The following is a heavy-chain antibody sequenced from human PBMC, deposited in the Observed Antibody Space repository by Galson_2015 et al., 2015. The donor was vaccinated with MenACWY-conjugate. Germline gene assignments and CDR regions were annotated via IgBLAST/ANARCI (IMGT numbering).Heavy chain of an antibody. CDR1: GYTFTSYG. CDR2: ISAYNGNT. CDR3: ARDNDRGGDLYDY. D-gene: IGHD2-21*02. J-gene: IGHJ4*02. V-gene: IGHV1-18*04. Sequence: SVKVSCKASGYTFTSYGISWARQAPGQGLEWMGWISAYNGNTNYAQKLQGRVTMTTDTSTSTAYMALRSLRSDDTAVYYCARDNDRGGDLYDYWGQGTLAPVSS.